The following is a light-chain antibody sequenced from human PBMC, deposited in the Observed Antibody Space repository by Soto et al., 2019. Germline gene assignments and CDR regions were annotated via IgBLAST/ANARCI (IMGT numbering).Light chain of an antibody. Sequence: QSVLTQPASVSGSPGQSITISCTGTSSDVGGYNYVSWYQHHPGKAPKLLIYDVSNRPSGVSNRFSGSKSDNTASLTISGLQPEDEADSYCSSYTTSXTRHIVFGTGTKVTVL. V-gene: IGLV2-14*03. CDR1: SSDVGGYNY. CDR3: SSYTTSXTRHIV. CDR2: DVS. J-gene: IGLJ1*01.